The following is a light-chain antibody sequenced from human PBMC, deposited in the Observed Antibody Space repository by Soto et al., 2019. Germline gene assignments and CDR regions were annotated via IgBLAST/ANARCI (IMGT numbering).Light chain of an antibody. J-gene: IGKJ4*01. V-gene: IGKV3-20*01. Sequence: EIVLTQSPGTLSLSPGERATLSCRASQIFPSSYLAWYQQTPGQAPRLLIYGASSRATGIPDRFSGSGSGTDFILTISRLEPEDFAVYYCQHYDSSPTFGGGTKVEMK. CDR1: QIFPSSY. CDR3: QHYDSSPT. CDR2: GAS.